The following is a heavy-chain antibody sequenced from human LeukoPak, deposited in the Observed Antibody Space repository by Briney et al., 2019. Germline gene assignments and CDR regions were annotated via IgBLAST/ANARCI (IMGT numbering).Heavy chain of an antibody. J-gene: IGHJ5*02. CDR2: INPNSGNT. Sequence: GGSLRLSCAASGFTFSSYAMHWVRQAPGQGLEWMGWINPNSGNTHYSQKFQDRVTMTRDTPISTAYIELSSLESDDTAFYYCAREGAAAEDVNWFDPWGQGTLVTVSS. D-gene: IGHD6-25*01. CDR3: AREGAAAEDVNWFDP. CDR1: GFTFSSYA. V-gene: IGHV1-2*02.